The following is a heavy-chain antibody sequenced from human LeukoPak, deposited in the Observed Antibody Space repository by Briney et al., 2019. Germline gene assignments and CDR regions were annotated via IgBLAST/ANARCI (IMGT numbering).Heavy chain of an antibody. CDR2: MNPNSGNT. CDR1: GYTFTRYD. D-gene: IGHD3-3*01. V-gene: IGHV1-8*03. J-gene: IGHJ5*02. Sequence: ASVKVSCKASGYTFTRYDINWVRQATGQGLEWMGWMNPNSGNTGYAQKFQGRVTITRDTSASTAYMELSSLRSEDTAVYYCARIVTIFGVPQGFDPWGQGTLVTVSS. CDR3: ARIVTIFGVPQGFDP.